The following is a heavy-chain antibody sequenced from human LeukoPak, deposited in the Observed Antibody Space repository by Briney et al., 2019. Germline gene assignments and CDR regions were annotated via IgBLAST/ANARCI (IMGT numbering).Heavy chain of an antibody. D-gene: IGHD5-18*01. J-gene: IGHJ4*02. Sequence: GASVKVSCKASGYTFTSNGISWVRQAPGQGLEWMGWISAYSGNTNFAQNLQGRVTMTTDTAARTAYMELRSLRSDDTAMYYCARVAGGCNYGYEDFWGQGTPVTVSS. CDR2: ISAYSGNT. V-gene: IGHV1-18*01. CDR3: ARVAGGCNYGYEDF. CDR1: GYTFTSNG.